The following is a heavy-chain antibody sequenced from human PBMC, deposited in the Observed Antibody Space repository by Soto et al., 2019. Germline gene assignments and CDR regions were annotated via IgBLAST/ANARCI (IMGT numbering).Heavy chain of an antibody. CDR3: AKDESGSIPAYFDY. CDR2: ISSSGRTI. V-gene: IGHV3-48*01. Sequence: GGSLRLSCAASGFTFSTYSMNWVRQAPGKGLEWVSYISSSGRTIYYADSVKGRFTISRDNSKNTLYLQMNSLRAEDTAVYYCAKDESGSIPAYFDYWGQGTLVNVSS. CDR1: GFTFSTYS. J-gene: IGHJ4*02. D-gene: IGHD5-12*01.